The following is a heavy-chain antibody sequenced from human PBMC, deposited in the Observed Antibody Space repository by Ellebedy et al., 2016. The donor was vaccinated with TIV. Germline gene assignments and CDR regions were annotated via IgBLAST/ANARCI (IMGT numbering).Heavy chain of an antibody. J-gene: IGHJ4*02. CDR2: INPNSGGT. V-gene: IGHV1-2*02. CDR3: ARDPAWGGTTVTSTGVW. D-gene: IGHD4-17*01. Sequence: ASVKVSCXASGYTFTGYYMHWVRQAPGQGLEWMGWINPNSGGTNYAQKFQGRVTMTRDTSISTAYMELSRLRSDDTAVYYCARDPAWGGTTVTSTGVWWGQGTLVTVSS. CDR1: GYTFTGYY.